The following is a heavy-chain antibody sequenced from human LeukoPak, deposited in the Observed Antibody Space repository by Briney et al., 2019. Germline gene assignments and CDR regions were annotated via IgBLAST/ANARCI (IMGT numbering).Heavy chain of an antibody. J-gene: IGHJ5*02. CDR1: GFTFSSYG. V-gene: IGHV3-30*18. CDR2: ISYDGSNK. Sequence: PGGSLRLSCAASGFTFSSYGMHWVRQAPGKGLEWVAVISYDGSNKYYADSVKGRFTISRDNSKNTLYLQMNSLRAEDTAVYYCAKKEIAVVGSNWFDPWGQGTLVTVSS. CDR3: AKKEIAVVGSNWFDP. D-gene: IGHD6-13*01.